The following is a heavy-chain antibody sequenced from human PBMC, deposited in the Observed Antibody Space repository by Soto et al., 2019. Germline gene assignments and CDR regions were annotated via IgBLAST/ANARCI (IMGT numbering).Heavy chain of an antibody. D-gene: IGHD6-19*01. J-gene: IGHJ6*02. V-gene: IGHV3-30*18. CDR1: GFTFSSYG. CDR2: ISYDGSNK. Sequence: GGSLRLSCAASGFTFSSYGMHWVRQAPGKGLEWVAVISYDGSNKYYADSVKGRFTISRDNSKNTLYLQMNSLRAEDTAVYYCAKQLGYSSGWYLIDYYYYGMDVWGQGTTVTVSS. CDR3: AKQLGYSSGWYLIDYYYYGMDV.